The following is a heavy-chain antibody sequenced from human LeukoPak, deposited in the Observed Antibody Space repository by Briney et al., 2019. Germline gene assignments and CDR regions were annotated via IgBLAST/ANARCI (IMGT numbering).Heavy chain of an antibody. CDR3: ASITMVRGVIIMAFDI. D-gene: IGHD3-10*01. CDR1: GGSISSGGYY. CDR2: IYYSGST. J-gene: IGHJ3*02. Sequence: SQTLSLTCTVSGGSISSGGYYWSWIRQHPGKGLDGIGYIYYSGSTYYNPSLKSRVTISVDTSKNQFSLKLSSVTAADTAVYYCASITMVRGVIIMAFDIWGQGTMVTVSS. V-gene: IGHV4-31*03.